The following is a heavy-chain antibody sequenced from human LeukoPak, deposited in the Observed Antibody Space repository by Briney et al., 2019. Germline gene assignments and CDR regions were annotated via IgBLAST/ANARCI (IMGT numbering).Heavy chain of an antibody. D-gene: IGHD4-17*01. J-gene: IGHJ4*02. V-gene: IGHV3-66*01. CDR2: IYSGGST. Sequence: QSGGSLRLSCAASGFTVSSNYMSWVRQAPGKGLEWVSVIYSGGSTYYADSVKGRFTISRDNSKNTLYLQMNSLRAEDTAVYYCARGDYGDYLPVLDYWGQGTLVTVSS. CDR3: ARGDYGDYLPVLDY. CDR1: GFTVSSNY.